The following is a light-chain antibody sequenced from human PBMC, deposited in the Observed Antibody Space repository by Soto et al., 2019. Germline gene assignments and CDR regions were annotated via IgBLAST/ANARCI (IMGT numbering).Light chain of an antibody. Sequence: EIVLTQSPATLSLSPGEGATLSCRASQGIASYLAWYQQKPGQAPRLLIYDASNRATGIPARFSGSGSGTDFTLTISSLEPEDFAVYYCQQRSKWTLTFGQGTKVDIK. CDR3: QQRSKWTLT. V-gene: IGKV3-11*01. J-gene: IGKJ1*01. CDR1: QGIASY. CDR2: DAS.